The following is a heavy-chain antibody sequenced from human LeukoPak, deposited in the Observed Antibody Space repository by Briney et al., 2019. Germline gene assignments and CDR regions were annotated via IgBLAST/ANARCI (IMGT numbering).Heavy chain of an antibody. Sequence: SVKVSCKASGGTFSSYAISWVRQAPGQGLEWMGGIIPIFGTANYAQKFQGRVTITADESTSTAYMELSSLRSEDTAVYYCARNKAPRIYYYGMDVWGQGTTVTVSS. CDR2: IIPIFGTA. V-gene: IGHV1-69*13. CDR1: GGTFSSYA. D-gene: IGHD1/OR15-1a*01. J-gene: IGHJ6*02. CDR3: ARNKAPRIYYYGMDV.